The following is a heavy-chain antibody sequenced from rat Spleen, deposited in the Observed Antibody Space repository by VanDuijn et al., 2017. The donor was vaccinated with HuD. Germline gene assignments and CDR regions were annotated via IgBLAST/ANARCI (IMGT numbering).Heavy chain of an antibody. J-gene: IGHJ2*01. CDR2: IWAGGGT. V-gene: IGHV2-13*01. CDR1: GFSLTTHH. CDR3: ARGGYTADYYYHY. D-gene: IGHD1-6*01. Sequence: QVRLKESGPGLVQPSQTLSLTCTVSGFSLTTHHVSWVRQPPGKSLVWMGIIWAGGGTNYNSAVQSRLSISRDTSKSQVFLKMNSLQTEDTATYYCARGGYTADYYYHYWGQGVMVTVSS.